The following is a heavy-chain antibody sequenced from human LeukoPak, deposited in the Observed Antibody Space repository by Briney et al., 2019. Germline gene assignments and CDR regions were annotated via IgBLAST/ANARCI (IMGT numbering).Heavy chain of an antibody. CDR3: ARYSGYSGFDFDS. V-gene: IGHV3-7*03. D-gene: IGHD5-12*01. Sequence: GGSLRLSCVTSGFTLNNHWTSWVRQAPGKGLEWVANIKPDGSDKHYVDSVKGRFTISSDSAKNSLYLQMNSLRAEDTAVYYCARYSGYSGFDFDSWGQGTLVTVSA. CDR2: IKPDGSDK. J-gene: IGHJ4*02. CDR1: GFTLNNHW.